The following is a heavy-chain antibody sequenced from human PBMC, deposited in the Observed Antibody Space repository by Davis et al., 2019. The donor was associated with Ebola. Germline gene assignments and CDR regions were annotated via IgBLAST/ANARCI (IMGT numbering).Heavy chain of an antibody. J-gene: IGHJ6*02. CDR2: INWNSKNI. CDR3: VKFSENGGDDVYGMDV. Sequence: SLKISCAVSGFTFDDYSMNWVRQAPGKGLEWVAGINWNSKNIVYADSVKGRFTISRDNAKNSLYLQMNSLRAEDTALYYCVKFSENGGDDVYGMDVWGQGTTVTVSS. D-gene: IGHD4-23*01. CDR1: GFTFDDYS. V-gene: IGHV3-9*01.